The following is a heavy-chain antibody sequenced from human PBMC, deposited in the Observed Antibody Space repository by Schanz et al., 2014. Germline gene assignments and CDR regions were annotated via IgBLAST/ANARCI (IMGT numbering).Heavy chain of an antibody. CDR1: GFSLNTYG. Sequence: QVQLVESGGGVVQPGTSLILSCSVSGFSLNTYGIHWFRQPAGKGLEWVAVIWNNGVTKYYADSVRGRFTISRDRFQNALYLRMSSLRAEDTAVYYCARTRCDYGEVDYWGQGTLVTVSS. V-gene: IGHV3-33*01. CDR3: ARTRCDYGEVDY. CDR2: IWNNGVTK. D-gene: IGHD4-17*01. J-gene: IGHJ4*02.